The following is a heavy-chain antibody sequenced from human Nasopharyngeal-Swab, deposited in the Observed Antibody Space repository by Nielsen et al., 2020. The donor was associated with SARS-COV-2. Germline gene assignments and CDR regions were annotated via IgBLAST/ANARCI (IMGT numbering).Heavy chain of an antibody. Sequence: KVSCKGSGYSFTSYWIGWVRQMPGKGLEWMGIIYPGDSDTRYSPSFQGQVTISADKSISTAYLQWSSLKASDTAMYYCARQMDYYGSGSPPGYRGQGTLVIVSS. CDR1: GYSFTSYW. CDR2: IYPGDSDT. V-gene: IGHV5-51*01. J-gene: IGHJ4*02. CDR3: ARQMDYYGSGSPPGY. D-gene: IGHD3-10*01.